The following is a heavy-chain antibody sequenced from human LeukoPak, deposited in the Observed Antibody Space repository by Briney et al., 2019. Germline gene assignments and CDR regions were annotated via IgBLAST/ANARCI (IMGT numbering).Heavy chain of an antibody. CDR1: GFTFSSYW. J-gene: IGHJ4*02. CDR2: IKQEGSEK. Sequence: PGGSLRLSCAASGFTFSSYWMSWVRQAPGKGLEWVANIKQEGSEKYYVDSVKGRFTISRDNAKNSLYLQMNSLRAEDTAVYYCARARDFWSGYYYGYWGQGTLVTVSS. D-gene: IGHD3-3*01. V-gene: IGHV3-7*01. CDR3: ARARDFWSGYYYGY.